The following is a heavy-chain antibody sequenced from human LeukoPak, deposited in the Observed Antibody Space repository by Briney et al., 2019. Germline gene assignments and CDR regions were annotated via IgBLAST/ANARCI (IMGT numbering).Heavy chain of an antibody. D-gene: IGHD3-10*01. V-gene: IGHV1-2*02. Sequence: ASVKVSCKASGYTFTGYYMHWVRQAPGQGLEWMGWINPNSGGTNYAQKFQGRVTMTRDTSIGTAYMELSRLRSDDTAVYYCASIQDYYGSGSYYPNWGQGTLVTVSS. CDR3: ASIQDYYGSGSYYPN. J-gene: IGHJ4*02. CDR1: GYTFTGYY. CDR2: INPNSGGT.